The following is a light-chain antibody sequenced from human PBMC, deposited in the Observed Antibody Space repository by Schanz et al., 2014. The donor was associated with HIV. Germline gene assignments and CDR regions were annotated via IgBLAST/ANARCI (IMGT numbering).Light chain of an antibody. V-gene: IGLV2-14*03. CDR1: SSDVGSYNR. CDR2: DVS. Sequence: QSALTQPPSVSGSPGQSVTISCTGTSSDVGSYNRVSWYQQHPGKAPKLMIYDVSNRPSGVSNRFSGSKSGNTASLTISGLQAEDEADYYCSSYTSSGTLGVFGGGTKLTVL. CDR3: SSYTSSGTLGV. J-gene: IGLJ3*02.